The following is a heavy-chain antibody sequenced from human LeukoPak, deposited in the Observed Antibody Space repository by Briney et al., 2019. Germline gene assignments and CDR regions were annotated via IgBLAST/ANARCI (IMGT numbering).Heavy chain of an antibody. CDR3: AKRGYYDTLTGYYPFDN. J-gene: IGHJ4*02. V-gene: IGHV3-23*01. CDR1: GFTFSTYA. Sequence: GGSLRLSCAASGFTFSTYAMTWVRQAPGKGLEWVSASGNGVGTKYADSVKGRFTIPRDNSKNTLYLQMNSLRAEDTAMYYCAKRGYYDTLTGYYPFDNWGQGTLVTVSS. CDR2: SGNGVGT. D-gene: IGHD3-9*01.